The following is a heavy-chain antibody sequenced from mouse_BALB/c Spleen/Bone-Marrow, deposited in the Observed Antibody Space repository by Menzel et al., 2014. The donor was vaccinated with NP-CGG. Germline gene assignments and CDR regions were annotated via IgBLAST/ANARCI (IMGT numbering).Heavy chain of an antibody. D-gene: IGHD2-10*02. CDR2: INPYNGGS. CDR1: GYSFTGYT. Sequence: EVQRVESGPELVKPGTSMKISCKASGYSFTGYTMNWVKQTLGKNLEWIGLINPYNGGSSYNQKFKGKATLTVDKSSSTAYMELLSLTSEDSAVYYCARGSMVTRCYAMDYWGQGTSVTVSS. V-gene: IGHV1-31*01. CDR3: ARGSMVTRCYAMDY. J-gene: IGHJ4*01.